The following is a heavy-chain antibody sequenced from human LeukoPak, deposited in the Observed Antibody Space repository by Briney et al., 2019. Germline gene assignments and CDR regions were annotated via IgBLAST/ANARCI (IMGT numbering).Heavy chain of an antibody. CDR3: ASYCSSTSCYRGVY. CDR1: GGSFSGYY. CDR2: INHSGST. Sequence: SETLSLTCAVYGGSFSGYYWSWIRQPPGKGLEWIGEINHSGSTNYNPSLKSRVTISVDTSKNQFSLKLNSVTAADTAVYYCASYCSSTSCYRGVYWGQGILVTVSS. V-gene: IGHV4-34*01. J-gene: IGHJ4*02. D-gene: IGHD2-2*02.